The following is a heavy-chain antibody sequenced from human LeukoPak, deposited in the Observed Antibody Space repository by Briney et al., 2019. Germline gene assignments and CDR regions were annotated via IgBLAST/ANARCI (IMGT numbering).Heavy chain of an antibody. CDR1: GFTFSSYA. J-gene: IGHJ4*02. CDR2: ISGSGGST. V-gene: IGHV3-23*01. D-gene: IGHD1-1*01. Sequence: GGSLRLSCAASGFTFSSYATSWVRQAPGKGLEWVSAISGSGGSTYYADSVKGRFTISRDNSKNTLYLQMNSLRAEDTAVYYCAKSGGARTGTESDYWGQGTLVTVSS. CDR3: AKSGGARTGTESDY.